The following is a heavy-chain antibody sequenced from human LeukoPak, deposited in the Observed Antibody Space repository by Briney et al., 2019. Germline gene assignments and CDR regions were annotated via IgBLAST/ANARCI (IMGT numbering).Heavy chain of an antibody. D-gene: IGHD1-26*01. Sequence: SETLPLTCTVSGHSLTNYYWSWIRQPAGKGLEWIGRIYTSGSANYNPSLQSRVTMSVDTSKNQFSLKLSSVTAADTAVYYCARVGSDGSYFDSWGQGTLVTVSS. CDR1: GHSLTNYY. V-gene: IGHV4-4*07. CDR3: ARVGSDGSYFDS. J-gene: IGHJ4*02. CDR2: IYTSGSA.